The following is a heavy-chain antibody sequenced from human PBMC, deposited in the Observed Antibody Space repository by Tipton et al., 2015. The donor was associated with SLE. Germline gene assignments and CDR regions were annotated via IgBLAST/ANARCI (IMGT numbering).Heavy chain of an antibody. D-gene: IGHD3-9*01. CDR3: ARRTKDYDILTGRRGAFDI. CDR2: IYYSGST. V-gene: IGHV4-39*07. J-gene: IGHJ3*02. Sequence: TLSLTCTVSGGSISSSSYYWGWIRQPPGKGLEWIGSIYYSGSTYYNPSLKSRVTISVDTSKNQFSLKLSSVTAADTAVYYCARRTKDYDILTGRRGAFDIWCQGTMVTVSS. CDR1: GGSISSSSYY.